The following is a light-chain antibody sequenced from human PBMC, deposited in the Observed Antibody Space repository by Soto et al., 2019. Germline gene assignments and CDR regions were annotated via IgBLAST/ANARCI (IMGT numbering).Light chain of an antibody. V-gene: IGKV3-11*01. J-gene: IGKJ2*03. Sequence: EIVLTQSPATLSLSPGERATLSCRASQSISSYLAWYQQKPGQAPRLLIYDASNRATDIPARFSGSGSGTDFTLTISSLEPEDFAVYYCQQRSDWPFSFGQGTKLEIQ. CDR2: DAS. CDR1: QSISSY. CDR3: QQRSDWPFS.